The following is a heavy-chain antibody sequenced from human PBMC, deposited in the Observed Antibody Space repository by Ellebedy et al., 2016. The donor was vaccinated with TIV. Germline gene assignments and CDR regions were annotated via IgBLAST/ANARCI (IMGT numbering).Heavy chain of an antibody. D-gene: IGHD5-24*01. CDR1: GFSFSTYV. CDR3: AKGATILGSIVGS. J-gene: IGHJ4*02. V-gene: IGHV3-30*18. Sequence: GESLKISCAASGFSFSTYVMHWVRQAPGKGLEWLALVSSGGNIKHYADSVKGRFTISRDNSKNTLIVDMNSLRPEDTAVYYCAKGATILGSIVGSWGQGTLVSVSS. CDR2: VSSGGNIK.